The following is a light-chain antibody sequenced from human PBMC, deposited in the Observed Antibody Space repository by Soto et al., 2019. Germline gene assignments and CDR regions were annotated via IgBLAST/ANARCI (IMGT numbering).Light chain of an antibody. CDR1: SSDIGGYNY. CDR2: EVT. Sequence: QSVLTQPASVSGSPGQSSTISFTGGSSDIGGYNYVSWFQQHPGKAPKLMIYEVTNRPSGVSNRFSGSKSGSTASLTISGLQAEDEADYYCSSYTSSNTLVFGTGTRSPS. CDR3: SSYTSSNTLV. V-gene: IGLV2-14*01. J-gene: IGLJ1*01.